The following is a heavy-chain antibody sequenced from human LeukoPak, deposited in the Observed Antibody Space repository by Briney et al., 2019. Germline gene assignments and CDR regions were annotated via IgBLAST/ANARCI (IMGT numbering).Heavy chain of an antibody. Sequence: RASVKVSCKASGGTFSGYAISWVRQAPGQGLEWMGRIIPIFGIANYAQKFQGRVTITADKSTSTAYMELSSLRSEDTAVYYCARSKVVPAAQRWNWFDPWGQGTLVTVSS. D-gene: IGHD2-2*01. V-gene: IGHV1-69*04. CDR1: GGTFSGYA. J-gene: IGHJ5*02. CDR3: ARSKVVPAAQRWNWFDP. CDR2: IIPIFGIA.